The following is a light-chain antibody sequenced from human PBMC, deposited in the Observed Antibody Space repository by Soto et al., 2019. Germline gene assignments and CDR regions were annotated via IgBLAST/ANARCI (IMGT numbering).Light chain of an antibody. J-gene: IGLJ3*02. CDR3: CSFAGSHSVV. V-gene: IGLV2-14*01. CDR1: RNHIGTYEY. CDR2: GVN. Sequence: QAVLTEPASVSGSTGEAITISCTRSRNHIGTYEYVSWHQPHPGRATKLIIFGVNDRPSGISDRFSGSKSGNTASLTIFGLQAEDEADYFCCSFAGSHSVVFGGGTKVTVL.